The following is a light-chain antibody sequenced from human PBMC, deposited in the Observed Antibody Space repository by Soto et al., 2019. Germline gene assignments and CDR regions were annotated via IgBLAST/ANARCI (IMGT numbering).Light chain of an antibody. Sequence: EIVLTQSPGTLSLSPGERATLSCRASQSVSSSYLAWYQQKPGQAPRLLIYGASSRATGIPDGFSGSGSGTDFSLTISRLEPEDFAVYYCQQYDSSSEITFGQGTRLEIK. CDR1: QSVSSSY. CDR3: QQYDSSSEIT. J-gene: IGKJ5*01. V-gene: IGKV3-20*01. CDR2: GAS.